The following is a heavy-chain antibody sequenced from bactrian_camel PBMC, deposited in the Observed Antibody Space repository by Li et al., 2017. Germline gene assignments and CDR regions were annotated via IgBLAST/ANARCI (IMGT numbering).Heavy chain of an antibody. CDR2: IYTGGGST. V-gene: IGHV3S1*01. J-gene: IGHJ4*01. CDR1: EYWRDLYC. CDR3: ATSTFLPTD. Sequence: HVQLVESGGGSVQPGGSLTLSCSVPSEYWRDLYCVGWFRQAPGKEREAVAVIYTGGGSTYYADSVKGRFTISPDNAKNTVYLQMNSLKPEDTAMYYCATSTFLPTDRGQGTQVTVS. D-gene: IGHD3*01.